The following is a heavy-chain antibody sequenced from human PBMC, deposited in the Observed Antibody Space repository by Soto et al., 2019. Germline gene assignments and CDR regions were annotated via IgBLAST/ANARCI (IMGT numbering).Heavy chain of an antibody. V-gene: IGHV4-59*01. Sequence: QVQLQELGPGLVKPSETLSLTCTVSGGSISSYYWSWIRQPPGKGLEWIGYIYYSGSTNYNPSLKSRVTISVDTSKNQFSLKLSSVTAADTAVYYCAREAPGTTFDYWGQGTLVTVSS. CDR3: AREAPGTTFDY. CDR1: GGSISSYY. CDR2: IYYSGST. J-gene: IGHJ4*02. D-gene: IGHD1-1*01.